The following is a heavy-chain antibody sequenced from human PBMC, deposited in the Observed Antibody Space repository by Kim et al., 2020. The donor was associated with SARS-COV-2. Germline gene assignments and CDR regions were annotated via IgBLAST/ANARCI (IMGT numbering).Heavy chain of an antibody. D-gene: IGHD3-3*01. CDR3: AKDRLPTYYDFWSGLTVDY. V-gene: IGHV3-23*01. J-gene: IGHJ4*02. Sequence: GRFTISRDNSKNTLYLQMNSLRAEDTAVYYCAKDRLPTYYDFWSGLTVDYWGQGTLVTVSS.